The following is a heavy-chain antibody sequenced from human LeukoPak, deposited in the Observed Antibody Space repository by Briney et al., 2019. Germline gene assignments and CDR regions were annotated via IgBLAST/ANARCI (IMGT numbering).Heavy chain of an antibody. CDR3: AKDRGGYLLNWFDP. CDR2: ISGSGGST. CDR1: GFTFSSYA. V-gene: IGHV3-23*01. D-gene: IGHD2-15*01. Sequence: GGSLRLSCAASGFTFSSYAMSWVRQAPGKGLEWDSAISGSGGSTYYADSVKGRFTISRDNSKNTLYLQMNSLRAEDTAVYYCAKDRGGYLLNWFDPWGQGTLVTVSS. J-gene: IGHJ5*02.